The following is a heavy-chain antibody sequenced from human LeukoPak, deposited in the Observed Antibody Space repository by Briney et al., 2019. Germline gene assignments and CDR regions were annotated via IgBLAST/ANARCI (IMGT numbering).Heavy chain of an antibody. V-gene: IGHV3-64D*09. Sequence: GGSLRLSCSASGFTFSSYAMYWVRQAPGKGLEYVSGISSNGGSTYYADSVKGRFTISRDNSKNTLYLQMSSLRAEDTAVYHCAKDSDSSSWSFDYWGQGTLVTVSS. CDR2: ISSNGGST. D-gene: IGHD6-13*01. CDR3: AKDSDSSSWSFDY. CDR1: GFTFSSYA. J-gene: IGHJ4*02.